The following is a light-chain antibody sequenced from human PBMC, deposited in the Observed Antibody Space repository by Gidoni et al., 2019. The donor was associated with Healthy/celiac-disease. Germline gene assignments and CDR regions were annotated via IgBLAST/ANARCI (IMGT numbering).Light chain of an antibody. J-gene: IGKJ2*01. Sequence: EIVLTQSPGTLSLSPGERATISCRASQSVSSSYLAWYQQKPGQAPRLLIYGASSRATGIPERFSGSGSGTDFTLTISRLEPEDFAVYYCQQYGSSLYTFGQGTKLEIK. CDR1: QSVSSSY. V-gene: IGKV3-20*01. CDR2: GAS. CDR3: QQYGSSLYT.